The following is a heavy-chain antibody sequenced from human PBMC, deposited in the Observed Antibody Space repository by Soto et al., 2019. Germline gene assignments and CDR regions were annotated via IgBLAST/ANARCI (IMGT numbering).Heavy chain of an antibody. D-gene: IGHD6-13*01. J-gene: IGHJ6*02. CDR1: VDSITTYY. CDR3: ARYSNNWFQTEGMDV. CDR2: IDTSGNT. Sequence: SETLSLTCAVSVDSITTYYWSWLRQPAGKGLEWIGRIDTSGNTIYNPSLKSRVTMSVDTSKKQFSLKLTSVTAADTAVYYCARYSNNWFQTEGMDVGGQGTTVTV. V-gene: IGHV4-4*07.